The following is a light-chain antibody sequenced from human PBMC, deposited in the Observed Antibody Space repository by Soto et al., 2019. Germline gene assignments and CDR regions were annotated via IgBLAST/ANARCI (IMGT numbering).Light chain of an antibody. CDR1: QSVTSSS. J-gene: IGKJ4*01. CDR2: GAS. Sequence: EIVLTQSPATLSLSPGERATLSCRASQSVTSSSLAWYQQKPGQAPRLLVYGASRRSTGIPDRFSGSGSGTDFTLTISRLEPQDFAMYYCHQYGSSPLAFGGGTKVEIK. CDR3: HQYGSSPLA. V-gene: IGKV3-20*01.